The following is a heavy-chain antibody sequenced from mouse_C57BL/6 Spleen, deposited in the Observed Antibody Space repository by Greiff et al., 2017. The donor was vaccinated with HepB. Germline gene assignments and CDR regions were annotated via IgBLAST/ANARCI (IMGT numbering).Heavy chain of an antibody. D-gene: IGHD2-1*01. Sequence: VQLQQPGAELVKPGASVKLSCKASGYTFTSYWMHWVKQRPGQGLEWIGMIHPNSGSTNYNEKFKSKATLTVDKSSSTAYMQLSSLTSEDSAVYYCARSQEGYYGNYEAYWGQGTLVTVSA. J-gene: IGHJ3*01. V-gene: IGHV1-64*01. CDR1: GYTFTSYW. CDR2: IHPNSGST. CDR3: ARSQEGYYGNYEAY.